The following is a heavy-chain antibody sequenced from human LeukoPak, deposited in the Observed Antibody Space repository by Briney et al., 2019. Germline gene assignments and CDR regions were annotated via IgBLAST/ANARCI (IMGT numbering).Heavy chain of an antibody. CDR2: ISGSGGST. J-gene: IGHJ4*02. Sequence: GGSLRLSCAASGFTFSSYAMSWVRQAPGKGLEWVSAISGSGGSTYYADSVKGRSTISRDNSKNTLYLQMNSLRAEDTAVYYCAKDGSPLRFLEWLGYWGQGTLVTVSS. CDR1: GFTFSSYA. D-gene: IGHD3-3*01. V-gene: IGHV3-23*01. CDR3: AKDGSPLRFLEWLGY.